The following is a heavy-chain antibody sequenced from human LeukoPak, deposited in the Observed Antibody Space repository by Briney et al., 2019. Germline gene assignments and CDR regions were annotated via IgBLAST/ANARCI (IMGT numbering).Heavy chain of an antibody. CDR2: SFGSGDSR. CDR3: ARILDYTHDY. J-gene: IGHJ4*02. Sequence: GGALRLSCAASGVTFSGDSMKWVRQAPGEGVEWVSYSFGSGDSRHYADSVKGRFTISRDNVKNSLFLQMNSLRAEDTAVYYCARILDYTHDYWGQGTLVTVSS. D-gene: IGHD3-16*01. CDR1: GVTFSGDS. V-gene: IGHV3-48*01.